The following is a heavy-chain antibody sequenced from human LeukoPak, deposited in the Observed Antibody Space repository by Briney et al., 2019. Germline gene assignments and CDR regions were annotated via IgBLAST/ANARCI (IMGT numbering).Heavy chain of an antibody. J-gene: IGHJ4*02. D-gene: IGHD3-16*01. CDR3: ARTKIGDPFDY. CDR1: GYTFTVYN. V-gene: IGHV1-2*02. CDR2: IIPNSGAA. Sequence: ASVKVSCKASGYTFTVYNIHWVRQAPGQGLEWMGWIIPNSGAAGYAQKFQGRVTMTRDTSINTAYMELSRLRSDDTALYFCARTKIGDPFDYWGQGTLVTVSS.